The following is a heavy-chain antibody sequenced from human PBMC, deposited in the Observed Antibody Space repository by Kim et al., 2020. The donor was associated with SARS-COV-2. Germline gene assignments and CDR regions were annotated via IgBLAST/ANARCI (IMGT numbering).Heavy chain of an antibody. CDR1: GFTFSSYS. Sequence: GGSLRLSCAASGFTFSSYSMNWVRQAPGKGLEWVSYISSSSSTIYYADSVKGRFTISRDNAKNSLYLQMNSLRDEDTAVYYCARAVLEQLVLTYRTYYYYYYGMDVWGQGTTVTVSS. CDR3: ARAVLEQLVLTYRTYYYYYYGMDV. J-gene: IGHJ6*02. CDR2: ISSSSSTI. V-gene: IGHV3-48*02. D-gene: IGHD6-13*01.